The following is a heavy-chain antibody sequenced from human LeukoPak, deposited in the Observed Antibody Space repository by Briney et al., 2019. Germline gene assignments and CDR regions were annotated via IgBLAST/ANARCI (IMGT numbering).Heavy chain of an antibody. CDR3: ARATGTSSGYSDY. CDR2: IYSGGST. CDR1: GFTVSSNY. D-gene: IGHD3-22*01. Sequence: GGSLRLSCAASGFTVSSNYMSWVRQAPGKGLEWVSVIYSGGSTYYADSVKGRFTISRDNSKNTLYLQMNSLRAEDTAVYYCARATGTSSGYSDYWGQGTLVTVSS. J-gene: IGHJ4*02. V-gene: IGHV3-53*05.